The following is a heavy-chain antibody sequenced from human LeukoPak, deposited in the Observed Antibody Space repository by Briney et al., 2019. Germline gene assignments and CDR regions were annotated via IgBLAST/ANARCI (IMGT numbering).Heavy chain of an antibody. Sequence: GGSLRLSCVVSGFSFGSYAKCWVRQAPGKGLDWVADISSTGSSIHYADSVKGRFTISRDNSEKTVHLQMNSLRVEDSGIYYCAKDRAVVATLVQSWGQGAQVSVSS. CDR1: GFSFGSYA. V-gene: IGHV3-23*05. J-gene: IGHJ4*02. CDR3: AKDRAVVATLVQS. CDR2: ISSTGSSI. D-gene: IGHD5-12*01.